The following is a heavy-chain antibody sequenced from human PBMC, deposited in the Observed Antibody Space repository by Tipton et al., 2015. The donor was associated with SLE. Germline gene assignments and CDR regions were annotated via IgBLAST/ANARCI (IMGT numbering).Heavy chain of an antibody. CDR1: GYTFTGYY. Sequence: QSGPEVKKPGASVKVSCKASGYTFTGYYMHWVRQAPGQGLEWMGRINPNSGGTNYAQKFQGRVTMTRDTSISTAYMELSRLRSDDTAVYYCARVEDYIWGSYRSSFDYWGQGTLVTVSS. J-gene: IGHJ4*02. V-gene: IGHV1-2*06. CDR3: ARVEDYIWGSYRSSFDY. D-gene: IGHD3-16*02. CDR2: INPNSGGT.